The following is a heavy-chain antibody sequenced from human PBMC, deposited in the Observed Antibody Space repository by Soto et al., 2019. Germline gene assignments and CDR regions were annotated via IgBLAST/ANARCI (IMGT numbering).Heavy chain of an antibody. J-gene: IGHJ6*02. D-gene: IGHD3-3*01. CDR2: ISYDGSNK. V-gene: IGHV3-30*18. CDR1: GFTFSSYG. Sequence: QVQLVESGGGVVQPGRSLRLSCAASGFTFSSYGMHWVRQAPGKGLEWVAVISYDGSNKYYADSVKGRFTISRDNSKNTMYLQMNSLRAEDTAVYYCAKDGNANTIFGVVIWRYYGMDVWGQGTTVTVSS. CDR3: AKDGNANTIFGVVIWRYYGMDV.